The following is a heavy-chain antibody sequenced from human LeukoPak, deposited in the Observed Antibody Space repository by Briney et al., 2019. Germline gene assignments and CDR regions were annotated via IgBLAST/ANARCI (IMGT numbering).Heavy chain of an antibody. CDR1: GGSVSSGSYY. CDR2: IYYSGST. Sequence: PSETLSLTCTVSGGSVSSGSYYWSCIRQPPGKGLEWIGYIYYSGSTNYNPSLKSRVTISVDTSKNQFSLKLSSVTAADTAVYYCARDGGSYLFDYWGQGTLVTVSS. D-gene: IGHD1-26*01. J-gene: IGHJ4*02. CDR3: ARDGGSYLFDY. V-gene: IGHV4-61*01.